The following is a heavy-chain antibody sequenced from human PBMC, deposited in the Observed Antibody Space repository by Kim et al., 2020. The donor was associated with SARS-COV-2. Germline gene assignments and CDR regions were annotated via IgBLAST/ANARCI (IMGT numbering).Heavy chain of an antibody. CDR2: ISATDTNT. CDR3: AKYNSPSYNYAPIGF. V-gene: IGHV3-23*01. Sequence: GGSLRLSCTASGFSFVNYAMTWVRQAPGKGLVWVSSISATDTNTYYADSVKGRFTISRDNSKDTLYLQMNSLRAEDTAVYYCAKYNSPSYNYAPIGFWGQGTLVTVSS. D-gene: IGHD5-18*01. J-gene: IGHJ4*02. CDR1: GFSFVNYA.